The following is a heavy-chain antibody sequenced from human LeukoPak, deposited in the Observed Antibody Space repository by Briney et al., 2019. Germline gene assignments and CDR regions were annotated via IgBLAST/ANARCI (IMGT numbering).Heavy chain of an antibody. CDR1: GFTFRSYW. D-gene: IGHD6-6*01. V-gene: IGHV3-74*01. J-gene: IGHJ6*03. CDR3: ARGFGSSIPYSYYYYLDV. CDR2: IISDGSIT. Sequence: PGGSLRLSCAASGFTFRSYWMHWVRQAPGKGLVWVSRIISDGSITTYADSVKGRFTISRDNAKNSLYLQMNSLRAEDDTAVYYCARGFGSSIPYSYYYYLDVWGKGTTVTVSS.